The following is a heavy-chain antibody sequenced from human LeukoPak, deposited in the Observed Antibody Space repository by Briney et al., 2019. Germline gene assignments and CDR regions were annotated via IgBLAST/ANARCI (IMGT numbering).Heavy chain of an antibody. CDR3: ARDGGGLNDIHADY. V-gene: IGHV3-53*01. CDR2: IHSGGST. D-gene: IGHD3-9*01. CDR1: GFTVSNSY. Sequence: GGSLRLSCAASGFTVSNSYMSWVRQAPGRGLEYISVIHSGGSTYYADSVKGRFTISRDNSKNTLYLQMNSLRAEDTAVYYCARDGGGLNDIHADYWAREPWSPSPQ. J-gene: IGHJ4*02.